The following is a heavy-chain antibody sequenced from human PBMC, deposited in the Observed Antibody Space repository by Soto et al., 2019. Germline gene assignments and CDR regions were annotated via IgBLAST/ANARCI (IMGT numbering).Heavy chain of an antibody. CDR3: AKKVNSGSGSQFFDS. D-gene: IGHD3-10*01. V-gene: IGHV3-23*01. Sequence: EVQLLESGGGLVQPGGSLRLSCAASGFTFSSYSMSWVRQAPGKGLEWVSGFRSGGDDDTTYYADSVRGRFTISRDNSKNSLILQMNSLRAEDTAIYYCAKKVNSGSGSQFFDSWGQGTLVTVSS. CDR2: FRSGGDDDTT. CDR1: GFTFSSYS. J-gene: IGHJ5*01.